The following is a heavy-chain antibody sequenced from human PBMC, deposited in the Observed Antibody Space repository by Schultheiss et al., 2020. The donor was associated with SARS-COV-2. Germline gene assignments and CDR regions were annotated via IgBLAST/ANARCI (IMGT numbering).Heavy chain of an antibody. CDR2: INPNSGAT. CDR3: ARDNASGGTGDAFDI. Sequence: ASVKVSCKASEYTFTGYYIHWVRQAPGQGLEWMGWINPNSGATNYAQKFQGWVTMTRDTSISTAYMEVGRLRSDDTAIYYCARDNASGGTGDAFDIWGQGTMFTVSS. V-gene: IGHV1-2*04. D-gene: IGHD1-1*01. J-gene: IGHJ3*02. CDR1: EYTFTGYY.